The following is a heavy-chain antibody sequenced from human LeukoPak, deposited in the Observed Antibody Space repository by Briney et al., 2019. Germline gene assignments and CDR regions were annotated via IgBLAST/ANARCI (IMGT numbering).Heavy chain of an antibody. CDR1: GGTFSSYA. Sequence: SVKVSCKASGGTFSSYAISWVRQAPGQGLEWMGGIIPIFGTANYAQKLQGRVTMTTDTSTSTAYMELRSLRSDDTAVYYCARWGADDFWSGYYWIADYWGQGTLVTVSS. J-gene: IGHJ4*02. CDR3: ARWGADDFWSGYYWIADY. V-gene: IGHV1-69*05. D-gene: IGHD3-3*01. CDR2: IIPIFGTA.